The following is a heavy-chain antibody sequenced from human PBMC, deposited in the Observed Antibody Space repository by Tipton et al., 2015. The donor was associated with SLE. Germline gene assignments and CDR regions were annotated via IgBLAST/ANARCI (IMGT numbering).Heavy chain of an antibody. CDR2: IYPGDSET. CDR1: GYIFTNYW. J-gene: IGHJ4*02. V-gene: IGHV5-51*03. CDR3: TTPTYSDDNSGQEMDY. D-gene: IGHD3-22*01. Sequence: QLVQSGAEVKKPGESLKISCKGSGYIFTNYWIGWVRQMPGKGLEWMGIIYPGDSETRYSPSFQGQVNISADKSISTAYLQWSSLKASDTAMYYCTTPTYSDDNSGQEMDYWGQGTLVTVSS.